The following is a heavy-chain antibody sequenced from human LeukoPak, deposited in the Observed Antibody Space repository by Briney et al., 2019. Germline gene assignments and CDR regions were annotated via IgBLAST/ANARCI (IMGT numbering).Heavy chain of an antibody. J-gene: IGHJ3*02. CDR3: AREGFAAASDI. CDR1: GFTFSSYA. Sequence: GGSLRLSCAASGFTFSSYAMSWVRQAPGKGLEWVSAISGSGGSTYYADSVKGRFSISRDNAKNSLYLQMNSLRAEDTAVYYCAREGFAAASDIWGQGTMVTVSS. CDR2: ISGSGGST. V-gene: IGHV3-23*01. D-gene: IGHD2-15*01.